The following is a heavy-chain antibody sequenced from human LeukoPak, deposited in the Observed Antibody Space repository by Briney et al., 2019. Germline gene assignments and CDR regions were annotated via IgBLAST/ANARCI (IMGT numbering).Heavy chain of an antibody. V-gene: IGHV3-9*01. D-gene: IGHD1-26*01. CDR3: AKETKVGENLYCFDC. J-gene: IGHJ4*02. Sequence: HSGRSLRLSCVASGFKFNDYAMHWVRQAPGKGLEWVSGLSWHSGSIGYADSVKGRFIISRDNAKNSLYLEMNSLRPEDSALYYCAKETKVGENLYCFDCWGRGTLVTVSS. CDR2: LSWHSGSI. CDR1: GFKFNDYA.